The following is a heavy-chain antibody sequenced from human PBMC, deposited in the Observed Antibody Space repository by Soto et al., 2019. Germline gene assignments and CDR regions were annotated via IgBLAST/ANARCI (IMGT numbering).Heavy chain of an antibody. V-gene: IGHV3-7*05. CDR3: VRGGSHSFDY. CDR1: GLTFSNYW. CDR2: IKEDGSEK. D-gene: IGHD1-26*01. Sequence: EVQLVESGGGLVQPGGSLRLSCAASGLTFSNYWMSWVRQAPGKGLEWVANIKEDGSEKYHVDSVKGRFTISRDNAKNLMYLQMDSPRAEDTAVYKCVRGGSHSFDYCGQGTLVTVSS. J-gene: IGHJ4*02.